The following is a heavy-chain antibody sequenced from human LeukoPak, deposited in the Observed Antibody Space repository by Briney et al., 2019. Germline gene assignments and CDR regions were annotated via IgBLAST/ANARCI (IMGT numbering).Heavy chain of an antibody. V-gene: IGHV4-59*01. Sequence: PSETLSLTCTVSGGSISSYYWSWIRQPPGKGLEWIGYIYYSGSTNYNPSLKSRVTISVDTSKNKFSLKLSSVTAADTAVYYCARGGRGWYFDYWGQGTLVTVSS. D-gene: IGHD6-19*01. CDR1: GGSISSYY. J-gene: IGHJ4*02. CDR2: IYYSGST. CDR3: ARGGRGWYFDY.